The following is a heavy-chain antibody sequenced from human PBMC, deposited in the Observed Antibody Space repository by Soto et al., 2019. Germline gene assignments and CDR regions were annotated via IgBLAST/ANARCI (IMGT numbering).Heavy chain of an antibody. CDR3: ARLPYYYDSSGYYYVSPFDY. J-gene: IGHJ4*02. V-gene: IGHV5-10-1*01. D-gene: IGHD3-22*01. CDR2: IDPSDSYT. CDR1: GYSFTSYW. Sequence: GESLKISCKGSGYSFTSYWISWVRQMPGKGLEWMGRIDPSDSYTNYSPSFQGHVTISADKSISTAYLQWSSLKASDTAMYYCARLPYYYDSSGYYYVSPFDYWGQGTLVTVSS.